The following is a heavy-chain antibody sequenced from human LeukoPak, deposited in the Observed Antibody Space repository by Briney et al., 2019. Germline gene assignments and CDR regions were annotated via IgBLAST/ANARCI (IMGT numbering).Heavy chain of an antibody. CDR2: ISGSGGST. CDR1: GFTFSNYD. V-gene: IGHV3-23*01. J-gene: IGHJ3*02. CDR3: AKDVPYGSGSYYSGWSDAFDI. D-gene: IGHD3-10*01. Sequence: PGGSLRLSCAASGFTFSNYDMSWVRQAPGKGLEWVSAISGSGGSTYYADSVKGRFTISRDNSKNTLYLQMNSLRAEDTAVYYCAKDVPYGSGSYYSGWSDAFDIWGQGTMVTVSS.